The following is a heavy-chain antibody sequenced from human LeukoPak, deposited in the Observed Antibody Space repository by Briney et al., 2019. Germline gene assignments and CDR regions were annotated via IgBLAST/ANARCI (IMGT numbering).Heavy chain of an antibody. CDR3: ARHSGSSWYYFDY. Sequence: SSETLSLTCTVSGGSISGYYWSWIRQPPGKGLEWIGYIYYIGSTNYNPSLKSRVTISVDTPKNQFSLRLSSVTAADTAVYYCARHSGSSWYYFDYWGQGILVTVSS. CDR2: IYYIGST. V-gene: IGHV4-59*08. CDR1: GGSISGYY. D-gene: IGHD6-13*01. J-gene: IGHJ4*02.